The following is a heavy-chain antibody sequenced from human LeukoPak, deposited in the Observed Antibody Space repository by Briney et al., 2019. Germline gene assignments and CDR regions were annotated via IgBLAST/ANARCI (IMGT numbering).Heavy chain of an antibody. CDR1: GFTFSSYG. D-gene: IGHD3-10*01. CDR2: IWYDGSNK. CDR3: ARGRGITYYMDV. Sequence: GRSLRLSCAASGFTFSSYGMHWVRQARGKGLEWVAVIWYDGSNKYYADSVKGRCTIARDNSKNTLYLQMNSLRAEDTAVYYCARGRGITYYMDVWGKGTTVTVSS. V-gene: IGHV3-33*01. J-gene: IGHJ6*03.